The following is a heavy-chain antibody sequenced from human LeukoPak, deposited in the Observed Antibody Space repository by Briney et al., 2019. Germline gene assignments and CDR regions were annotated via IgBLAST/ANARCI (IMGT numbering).Heavy chain of an antibody. D-gene: IGHD2-21*01. J-gene: IGHJ3*02. CDR1: GYTFTSYY. V-gene: IGHV1-2*04. CDR2: INPNSGGT. CDR3: ARDFGDDPFHAFDI. Sequence: ASVKVSCKASGYTFTSYYMHWVRQAPGQGLEWMGWINPNSGGTNYAQKFQGWVTMTRDTSISTAYMELSRLRSDDTAVYYCARDFGDDPFHAFDIWGQGTMVTVSS.